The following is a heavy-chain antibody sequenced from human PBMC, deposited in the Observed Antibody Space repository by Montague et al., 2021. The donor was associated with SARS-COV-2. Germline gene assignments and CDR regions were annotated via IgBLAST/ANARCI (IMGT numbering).Heavy chain of an antibody. CDR3: ARCDPQTLTMIGLRGKSASDY. Sequence: SETLSLTCAVYGGSFNGYYWAWICKSPGKGQEWIAEINDSGSTKYNFIPSLRSRVTISEDTPKSQFSLKLSSVSAADTGVYYCARCDPQTLTMIGLRGKSASDYWGRGTLVTVSS. J-gene: IGHJ4*02. CDR2: INDSGST. V-gene: IGHV4-34*01. CDR1: GGSFNGYY. D-gene: IGHD4-23*01.